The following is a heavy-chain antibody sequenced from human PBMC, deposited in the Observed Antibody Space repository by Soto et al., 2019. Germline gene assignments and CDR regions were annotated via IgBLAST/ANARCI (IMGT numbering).Heavy chain of an antibody. CDR1: GGSISSGDYY. Sequence: SETLSLTCTVSGGSISSGDYYWSWIRQPPGKGLEWIGYIYYSGSTYYNPSLKSRVTISVDTSKNQFSLKLSSVTAADTAVYYCASESVVVVAALRYTSREYFQHWGQGTLVTVSS. J-gene: IGHJ1*01. CDR2: IYYSGST. D-gene: IGHD2-15*01. CDR3: ASESVVVVAALRYTSREYFQH. V-gene: IGHV4-30-4*01.